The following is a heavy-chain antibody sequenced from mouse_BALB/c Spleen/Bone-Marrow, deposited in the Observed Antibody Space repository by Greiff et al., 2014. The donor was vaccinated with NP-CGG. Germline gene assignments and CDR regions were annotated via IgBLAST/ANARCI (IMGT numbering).Heavy chain of an antibody. D-gene: IGHD2-3*01. Sequence: AQLVESGPGLVAPSQSLSITCTVSGFSLTNYGVHWVRQPPGKGLEWLGVIWAGRNTNYNSALMSRLSISKDNSKSQVFLKMNSLQTDDTAMYYCASFYDGYYEFTYWGQGTLVTVSA. CDR2: IWAGRNT. V-gene: IGHV2-9*02. CDR3: ASFYDGYYEFTY. J-gene: IGHJ3*01. CDR1: GFSLTNYG.